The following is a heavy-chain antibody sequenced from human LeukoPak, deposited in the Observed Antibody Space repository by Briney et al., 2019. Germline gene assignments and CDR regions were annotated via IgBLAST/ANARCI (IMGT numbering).Heavy chain of an antibody. CDR1: GFTFSDHY. Sequence: GGSLRLSCAASGFTFSDHYMSWIRQAPGKGLDWVSSISGSGGSTYYADSVKGRFTISRGNSKNTLYLQMNTLTADDTAMYYCAKAYSSGWTYFDYWGQGALVTVSS. CDR2: ISGSGGST. J-gene: IGHJ4*02. CDR3: AKAYSSGWTYFDY. V-gene: IGHV3-23*01. D-gene: IGHD6-25*01.